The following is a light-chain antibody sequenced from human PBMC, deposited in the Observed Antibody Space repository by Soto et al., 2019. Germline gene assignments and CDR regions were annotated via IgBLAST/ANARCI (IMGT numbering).Light chain of an antibody. CDR3: YQTYSKPRT. J-gene: IGKJ1*01. V-gene: IGKV1-39*01. CDR2: AAS. Sequence: DIQMTQSPSSLSASVGDRVTITCRASQSIRTYLNGYQQKPGKAPKFLIYAASTLQSGVPSRFSGSGSGTDFTLTISSLQPEGFASYYCYQTYSKPRTFGQGTQVEIK. CDR1: QSIRTY.